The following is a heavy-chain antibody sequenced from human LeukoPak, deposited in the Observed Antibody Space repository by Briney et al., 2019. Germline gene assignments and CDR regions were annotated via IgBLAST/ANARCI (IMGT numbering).Heavy chain of an antibody. D-gene: IGHD3-10*01. V-gene: IGHV3-30-3*01. J-gene: IGHJ6*02. CDR3: AREVGDTMVRGVPRYGMDV. CDR2: MSYDGRNK. Sequence: PGRPLRLPCAASGFTFSSYAMHGFPKAPGKGLGGVAGMSYDGRNKYYADSVKGRFTISRDNSKNTLYLQMNSLRAEDTAVYYCAREVGDTMVRGVPRYGMDVWGQGTTVTVSS. CDR1: GFTFSSYA.